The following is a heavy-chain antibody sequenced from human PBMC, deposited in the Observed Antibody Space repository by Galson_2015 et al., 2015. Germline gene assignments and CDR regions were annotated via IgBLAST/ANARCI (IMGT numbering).Heavy chain of an antibody. J-gene: IGHJ4*02. Sequence: SLRLSCAASGFTFSSYSMNWVRQAPGKGLEWVSYISSNSHTTYYADSVKGRFTISRDYANNSLYLQMNSLRAEDTAVYYCATADQGFDYWGQGTLVTVSS. CDR1: GFTFSSYS. CDR2: ISSNSHTT. V-gene: IGHV3-48*01. CDR3: ATADQGFDY.